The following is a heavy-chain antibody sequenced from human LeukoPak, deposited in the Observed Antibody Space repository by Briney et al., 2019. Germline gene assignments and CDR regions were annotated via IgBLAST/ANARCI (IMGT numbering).Heavy chain of an antibody. V-gene: IGHV1-69*06. D-gene: IGHD6-6*01. J-gene: IGHJ5*02. CDR1: GYTFTGYY. CDR3: ARDLVLGAARVRVNCFDP. Sequence: ASVKVSCKASGYTFTGYYMHWVRQAPGQGLEWMGEIIPIFGTVNYAQKFQGRVTFIADKSTTTAYMELSSLRSEDSAIYYCARDLVLGAARVRVNCFDPWGQGTLVTVSS. CDR2: IIPIFGTV.